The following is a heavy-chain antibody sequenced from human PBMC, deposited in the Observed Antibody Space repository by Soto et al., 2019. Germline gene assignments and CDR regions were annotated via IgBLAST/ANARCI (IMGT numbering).Heavy chain of an antibody. CDR2: TYYRSKWYN. V-gene: IGHV6-1*01. Sequence: QSQTLSLTCAISGDSVSSNSAAWNWIRQSPSRGLEWLGRTYYRSKWYNDYAVSVKSRITINPDTSKNQFSLQLNSVTPEDTAVYYCAREGIAARIYYYYMDVWGKGTTVTVSS. CDR1: GDSVSSNSAA. J-gene: IGHJ6*03. D-gene: IGHD6-6*01. CDR3: AREGIAARIYYYYMDV.